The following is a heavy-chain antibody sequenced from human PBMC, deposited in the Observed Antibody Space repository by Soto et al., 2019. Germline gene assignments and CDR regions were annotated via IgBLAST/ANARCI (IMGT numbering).Heavy chain of an antibody. Sequence: GGSLRLSCAASGFTFSTYEMHWVRQVPGEGLEWVSYISSSGNTIYYADSVKGRFTISRDNAKNSVYLQMNSLRVEDTAVYYCMRGTSSGYTFDYWGQGTLVTVSS. CDR1: GFTFSTYE. J-gene: IGHJ4*02. CDR2: ISSSGNTI. CDR3: MRGTSSGYTFDY. V-gene: IGHV3-48*03. D-gene: IGHD3-22*01.